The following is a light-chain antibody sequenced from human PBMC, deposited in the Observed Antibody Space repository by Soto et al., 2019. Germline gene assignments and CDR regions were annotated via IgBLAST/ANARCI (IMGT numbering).Light chain of an antibody. CDR2: YDS. Sequence: SYELTQPPSVSVAPGKTAEITCGGNNIGGKSVHWYQQKPGQAPVMVINYDSDRPSGIPERFSGSKSGNTATLTISRVEAGDEADYFCQVWDTSSDRVVFGGGTKLTVL. J-gene: IGLJ2*01. CDR1: NIGGKS. CDR3: QVWDTSSDRVV. V-gene: IGLV3-21*04.